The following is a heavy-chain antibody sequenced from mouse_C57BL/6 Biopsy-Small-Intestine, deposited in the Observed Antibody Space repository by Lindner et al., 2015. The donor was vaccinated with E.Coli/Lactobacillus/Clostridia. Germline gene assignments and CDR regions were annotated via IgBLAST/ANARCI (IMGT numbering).Heavy chain of an antibody. J-gene: IGHJ1*03. CDR3: ARDYYGSSFWYFDV. CDR1: GYTFTDYN. V-gene: IGHV1-18*01. Sequence: VQLQESGPELVKPGASVKIPCKASGYTFTDYNMDWVKQSHGKSLEWIGDINPNNGGTIYNQKFKGKATLTVDTSSSTAYMELHSLTSEDSAVYFCARDYYGSSFWYFDVWGTGTTVTVSS. CDR2: INPNNGGT. D-gene: IGHD1-1*01.